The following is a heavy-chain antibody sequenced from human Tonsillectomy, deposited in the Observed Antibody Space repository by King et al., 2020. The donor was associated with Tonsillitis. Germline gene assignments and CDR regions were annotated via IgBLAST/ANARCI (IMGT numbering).Heavy chain of an antibody. CDR3: AREGVGCSGGSCFSGWFDP. V-gene: IGHV3-21*01. CDR2: ISSSASYM. Sequence: VQLVESGGGLVKPGGSLRLSCAASGFTFSRYTMNWVRQAPGEGLEWVSSISSSASYMYYADSGKGRLTISRDNAKNSLYQQMNSLRAEDTAVYYCAREGVGCSGGSCFSGWFDPWGQGSLVTVSS. CDR1: GFTFSRYT. D-gene: IGHD2-15*01. J-gene: IGHJ5*02.